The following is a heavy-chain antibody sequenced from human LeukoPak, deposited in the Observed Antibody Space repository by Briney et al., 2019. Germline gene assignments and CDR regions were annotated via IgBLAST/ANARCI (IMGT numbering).Heavy chain of an antibody. CDR3: AREAVAGLGRVDY. D-gene: IGHD6-19*01. V-gene: IGHV1-69*13. CDR2: IIPIFGTA. Sequence: SVKVSCKASGGTFSSYAISWVRQAPGRGLEWMGGIIPIFGTANYAQKFQGRVTISADESTSTAYMELSSLRSEDTAVYYCAREAVAGLGRVDYWGQGTLVTVSS. J-gene: IGHJ4*02. CDR1: GGTFSSYA.